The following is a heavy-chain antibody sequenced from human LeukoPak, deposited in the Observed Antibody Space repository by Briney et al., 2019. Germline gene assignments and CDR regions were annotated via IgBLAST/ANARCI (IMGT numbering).Heavy chain of an antibody. J-gene: IGHJ6*02. CDR3: ATDNAVTTPSYYYGMDV. CDR1: GYTLTELS. V-gene: IGHV1-24*01. Sequence: ASVKVSCKVSGYTLTELSMHWVRQAPGKGLEWMGGFDPEDGETIYAQKFQGRVTMTEDTSTDTAYMELSSLRSEDTAVYYCATDNAVTTPSYYYGMDVWGQGTTVTVSS. CDR2: FDPEDGET. D-gene: IGHD4-17*01.